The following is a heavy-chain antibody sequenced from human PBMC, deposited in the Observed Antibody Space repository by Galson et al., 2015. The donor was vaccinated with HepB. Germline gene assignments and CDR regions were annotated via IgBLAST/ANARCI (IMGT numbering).Heavy chain of an antibody. CDR3: AKVIGRGLGTIPTLGPFDS. CDR2: ISRNSDAT. J-gene: IGHJ4*02. Sequence: SLRLSCAASGFIFDDYDMYWVRQVPGKGLDWVSGISRNSDATGYADSVKGRFTVSRDNAKNSLYLQMNSLRVEDTALYYCAKVIGRGLGTIPTLGPFDSWGQGTLVTVSS. CDR1: GFIFDDYD. D-gene: IGHD3-16*01. V-gene: IGHV3-9*01.